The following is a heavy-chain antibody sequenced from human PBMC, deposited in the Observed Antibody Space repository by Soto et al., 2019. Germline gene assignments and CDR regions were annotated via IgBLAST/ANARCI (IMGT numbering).Heavy chain of an antibody. J-gene: IGHJ5*01. D-gene: IGHD2-15*01. CDR2: ISTTSFTI. CDR1: GFSFSTYN. V-gene: IGHV3-48*02. Sequence: GGSLRLSCAACGFSFSTYNMDWVRQAPGKGPEWIAYISTTSFTIYYADSVKGRFTISRDNDRNSLYLEMNSLRDEDTAVYYCARDRCYDGTCYSASDSWGQGTLVTAPQ. CDR3: ARDRCYDGTCYSASDS.